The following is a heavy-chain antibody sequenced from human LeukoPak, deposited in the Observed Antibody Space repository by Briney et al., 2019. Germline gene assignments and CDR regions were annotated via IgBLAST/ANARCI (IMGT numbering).Heavy chain of an antibody. CDR2: IKSKTDGGTT. V-gene: IGHV3-15*07. CDR3: TTFHGYYYDSSGYLGRRSYYYYYGMDV. J-gene: IGHJ6*02. CDR1: GFTFSNAW. D-gene: IGHD3-22*01. Sequence: GGSLRLSCAASGFTFSNAWMNWVRQAPGKGLEWVGRIKSKTDGGTTDYAAPVKGRFTISRDDSKNTLYLQMNSLKTEDTAVYYCTTFHGYYYDSSGYLGRRSYYYYYGMDVWGQGTTVTVSS.